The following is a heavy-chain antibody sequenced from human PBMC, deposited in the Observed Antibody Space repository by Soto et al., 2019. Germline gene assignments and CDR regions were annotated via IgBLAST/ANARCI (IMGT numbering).Heavy chain of an antibody. D-gene: IGHD5-18*01. J-gene: IGHJ4*02. CDR2: ISTTGTYI. V-gene: IGHV3-21*06. CDR3: ASGYANRYYFDY. Sequence: EVQLEESGGGLVKPGGSLRLSCAASGFTFSSYSMNWVRQAPGKGLEWVSSISTTGTYIYSADSLKGRFTISRDNAKNSLFLQMNSLRAEDTAVYYCASGYANRYYFDYWGQGTLVTVSS. CDR1: GFTFSSYS.